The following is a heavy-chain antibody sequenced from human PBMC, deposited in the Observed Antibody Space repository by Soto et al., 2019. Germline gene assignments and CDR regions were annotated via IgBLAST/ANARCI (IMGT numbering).Heavy chain of an antibody. CDR1: GFSFSGYS. CDR3: ARVSLISRVFDY. J-gene: IGHJ4*02. CDR2: LSKSSSTI. V-gene: IGHV3-48*01. D-gene: IGHD2-15*01. Sequence: EVQLVESGGGLVRPGGSLRLSCAGSGFSFSGYSMNWVRQAPGKGLEWVSYLSKSSSTIYYAHSVKGRFTITRDNARNSLYLQMNSLRAEDTAVYYCARVSLISRVFDYWGQGSLVTVSS.